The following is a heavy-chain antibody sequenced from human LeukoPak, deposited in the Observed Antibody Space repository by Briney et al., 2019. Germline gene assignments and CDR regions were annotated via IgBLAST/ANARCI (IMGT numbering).Heavy chain of an antibody. CDR3: ARGATYAYYFDF. CDR2: IKSDGITT. CDR1: GFTFSTYA. J-gene: IGHJ4*02. V-gene: IGHV3-74*01. Sequence: PGGSLRLSCVVSGFTFSTYAMNWVRQAPGKGLVWVSRIKSDGITTNYADFVRGRFTISRDNAKNTLYLQINSLRAEDTAVYYCARGATYAYYFDFWGQGSLVTVSS. D-gene: IGHD1-26*01.